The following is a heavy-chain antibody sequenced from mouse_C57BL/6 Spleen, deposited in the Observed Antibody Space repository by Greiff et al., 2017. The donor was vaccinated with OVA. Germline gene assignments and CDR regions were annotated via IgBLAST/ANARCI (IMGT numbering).Heavy chain of an antibody. Sequence: VQLQQPGAELVMPGASVKLSCKASGYTFTSYWMHWVKQRPGQGLEWIGEIDPSDSYTNYNQKFKGKSTLTVDKSSSTAYMQLSSLTSEDSAVYYCARSITTVGYYAMDYWGQGTSVTVSS. J-gene: IGHJ4*01. D-gene: IGHD1-1*01. CDR3: ARSITTVGYYAMDY. CDR1: GYTFTSYW. V-gene: IGHV1-69*01. CDR2: IDPSDSYT.